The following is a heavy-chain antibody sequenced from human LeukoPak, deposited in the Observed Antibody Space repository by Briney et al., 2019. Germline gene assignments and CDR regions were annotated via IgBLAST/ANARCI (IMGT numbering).Heavy chain of an antibody. CDR1: GGTFSSYA. CDR2: ITPMLDIA. CDR3: ARDQGVTDPPPYGLDV. Sequence: SVKVSCKASGGTFSSYAISWVRQAPGQGLECMGRITPMLDIATYAQKFQGRVTITADKSTSTAYMELSSPSSEDTAVYYCARDQGVTDPPPYGLDVWGQGTTVTVSS. V-gene: IGHV1-69*04. J-gene: IGHJ6*02. D-gene: IGHD3-10*01.